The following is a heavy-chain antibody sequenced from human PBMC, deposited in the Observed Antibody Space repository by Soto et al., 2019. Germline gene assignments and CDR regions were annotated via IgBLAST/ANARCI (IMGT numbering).Heavy chain of an antibody. CDR3: ARVVLTVRRYSFDP. CDR2: INHSGST. Sequence: LLRPGKGLEWIGEINHSGSTNYNPSLKSRVTISVDTFKNQFSLKLSSVTAADTAVYYCARVVLTVRRYSFDPWGQATL. V-gene: IGHV4-34*01. J-gene: IGHJ5*02. D-gene: IGHD4-4*01.